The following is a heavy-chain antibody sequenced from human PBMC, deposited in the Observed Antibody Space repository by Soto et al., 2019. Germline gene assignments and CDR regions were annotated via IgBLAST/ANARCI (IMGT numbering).Heavy chain of an antibody. V-gene: IGHV3-48*01. CDR1: GFIFSSYS. CDR2: ISSSSSTI. CDR3: ARDIAVADCYFDY. J-gene: IGHJ4*02. D-gene: IGHD6-13*01. Sequence: RGSFRLSCAASGFIFSSYSMNWVLQAPGKGLEWVSYISSSSSTIYYADSVKGRFTISRDNAKNSLYLQMNSLRAEDTAVYYCARDIAVADCYFDYWGQGTLVTVSS.